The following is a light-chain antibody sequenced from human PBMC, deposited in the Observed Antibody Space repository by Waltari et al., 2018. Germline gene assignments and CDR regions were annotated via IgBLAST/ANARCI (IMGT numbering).Light chain of an antibody. CDR2: GGS. Sequence: EIILTQSPGTLSLSPGERATLSCRASQSVSSTYVGWYQQKSGQAPRFVIYGGSSRATGIPDRFSGSASGTDFTLTISRLEPEDVAVYFCQVYGDLRDTFGQGTKLEIK. CDR1: QSVSSTY. CDR3: QVYGDLRDT. V-gene: IGKV3-20*01. J-gene: IGKJ2*01.